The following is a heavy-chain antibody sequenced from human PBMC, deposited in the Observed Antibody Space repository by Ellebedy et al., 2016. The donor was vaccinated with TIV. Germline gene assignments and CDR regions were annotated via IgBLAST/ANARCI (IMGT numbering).Heavy chain of an antibody. J-gene: IGHJ3*02. CDR1: GYTLTDYY. CDR2: ISAYTGET. V-gene: IGHV1-18*04. CDR3: ARNSDVVLIPSAYASSFDI. D-gene: IGHD2-21*01. Sequence: ASVKVSCKASGYTLTDYYVHWVRQAPGQGPEWMGWISAYTGETDLAQKFQGRVTLSTDKATSTAYMELRGLRSDDTAVYYCARNSDVVLIPSAYASSFDIWGQGTMVTVSS.